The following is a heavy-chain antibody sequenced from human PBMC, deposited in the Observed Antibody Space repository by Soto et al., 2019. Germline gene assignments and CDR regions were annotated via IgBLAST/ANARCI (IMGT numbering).Heavy chain of an antibody. V-gene: IGHV4-31*03. CDR3: ASYGSGSYYPNYYFDY. CDR1: GGSISSGGYY. Sequence: QVQLQESGPGLVKPSQTLSLTCTVSGGSISSGGYYWSWIRQHPGKGLEWIGYIYYSGSTYYNPSLNSRVTISVDTSKNQFSLKLSSVTAADTAVYYWASYGSGSYYPNYYFDYWGQGTLVTVSS. D-gene: IGHD3-10*01. J-gene: IGHJ4*02. CDR2: IYYSGST.